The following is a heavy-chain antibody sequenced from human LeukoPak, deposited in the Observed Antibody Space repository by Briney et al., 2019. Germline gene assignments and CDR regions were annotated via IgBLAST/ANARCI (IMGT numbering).Heavy chain of an antibody. CDR2: ISWNSGYI. V-gene: IGHV3-9*01. CDR1: GFPFYEYA. J-gene: IGHJ4*02. Sequence: PGGSLRLSCAASGFPFYEYAMHWVRHSTGEGLEWVSRISWNSGYIGYEESVKGRFTISRDNAKNSLYLQMNSLRAEDTALYYCAKGSYGSGSYVDYWGQGTLITVSS. D-gene: IGHD3-10*01. CDR3: AKGSYGSGSYVDY.